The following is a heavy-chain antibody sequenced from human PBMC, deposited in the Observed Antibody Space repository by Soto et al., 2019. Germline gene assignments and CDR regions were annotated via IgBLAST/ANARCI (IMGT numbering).Heavy chain of an antibody. V-gene: IGHV1-2*04. J-gene: IGHJ6*03. D-gene: IGHD3-10*01. CDR1: GYTFTGYY. Sequence: ASVKVSCKASGYTFTGYYMHWVRQAPGQGLEWMGWINPNSGGTNYAQKFQGWVTMTRDTSISTAYMGLSRLRSDDTAVYYCARGRVDGSGSYAQRTYYYYYYYMDVWGKGTTVTVSS. CDR3: ARGRVDGSGSYAQRTYYYYYYYMDV. CDR2: INPNSGGT.